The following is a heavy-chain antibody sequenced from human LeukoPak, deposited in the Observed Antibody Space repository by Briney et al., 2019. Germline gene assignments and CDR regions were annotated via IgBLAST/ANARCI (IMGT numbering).Heavy chain of an antibody. CDR1: GGSFSGYN. D-gene: IGHD4-17*01. V-gene: IGHV4-34*01. CDR2: INHSGST. CDR3: ARAFGDYGDYLAHYYYGMDA. J-gene: IGHJ6*02. Sequence: SETLSLTCAVYGGSFSGYNWTWIRQPPGKGLEWIGEINHSGSTNYNPSLKSRVTISVDTSKNQFSLKVSSVTAADTAVYYCARAFGDYGDYLAHYYYGMDAWGQGTTVAVSS.